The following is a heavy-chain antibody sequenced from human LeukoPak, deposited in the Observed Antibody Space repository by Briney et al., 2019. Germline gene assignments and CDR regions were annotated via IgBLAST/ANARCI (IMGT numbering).Heavy chain of an antibody. Sequence: PSETLSLTCAVSGGSIRSYYWSCIRQPPGKGLEWIGYISYSGSTDYNPSLKSRVTISLDTSKNQFSLRLSSVTAADTAVYYCARETRLHSGSYSNDAFDIWGQGTMVTVSS. J-gene: IGHJ3*02. CDR1: GGSIRSYY. D-gene: IGHD1-26*01. CDR2: ISYSGST. V-gene: IGHV4-59*01. CDR3: ARETRLHSGSYSNDAFDI.